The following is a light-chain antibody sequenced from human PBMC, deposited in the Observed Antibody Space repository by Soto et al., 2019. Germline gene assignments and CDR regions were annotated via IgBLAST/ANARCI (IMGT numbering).Light chain of an antibody. J-gene: IGKJ1*01. CDR1: QTISNY. CDR3: QQNFRSPWT. V-gene: IGKV1-39*01. Sequence: DVQLTQSPSSLSASVGDRVTIACRASQTISNYLNWYQHKLGSAPKLLIHSASSLHSGVPSRFSGSGSGTDFTLTISDLQPEDFATYYCQQNFRSPWTFGQGTLVEFK. CDR2: SAS.